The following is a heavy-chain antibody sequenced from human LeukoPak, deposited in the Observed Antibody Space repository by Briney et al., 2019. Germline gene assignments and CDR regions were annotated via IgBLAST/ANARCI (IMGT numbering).Heavy chain of an antibody. V-gene: IGHV1-69*04. CDR2: VIPILDIS. J-gene: IGHJ6*02. CDR3: ARTNYYDSSGSQGPGTFYYGLDV. Sequence: SVKVSCKASGGTFSSYGITWVRQAPGQGLEWMGRVIPILDISNYAQMFQDRVTITADKSTSTAHMELSSLRSEDTAVYFCARTNYYDSSGSQGPGTFYYGLDVWGQGTTVTVSS. CDR1: GGTFSSYG. D-gene: IGHD3-22*01.